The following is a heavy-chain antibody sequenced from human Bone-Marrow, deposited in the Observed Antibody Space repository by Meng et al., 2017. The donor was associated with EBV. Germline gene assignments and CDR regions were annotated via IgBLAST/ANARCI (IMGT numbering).Heavy chain of an antibody. V-gene: IGHV4-39*07. CDR2: INYSGST. CDR3: AREDNASFDP. CDR1: GGSISSSSYY. J-gene: IGHJ5*02. D-gene: IGHD2-15*01. Sequence: LRLQESGPGLVKPSETLSLTCTVSGGSISSSSYYWGWIRQPPGKGLEWIGSINYSGSTFYNPSLKTRVTISVDTSKNQFSLRLSSVTAADTALYYCAREDNASFDPWGQGTLVTVSS.